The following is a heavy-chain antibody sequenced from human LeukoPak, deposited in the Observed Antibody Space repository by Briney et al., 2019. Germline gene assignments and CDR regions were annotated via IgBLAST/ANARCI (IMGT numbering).Heavy chain of an antibody. CDR3: ARGRYSSSSGRYFDL. CDR1: GFTFSSYD. Sequence: GGSLRLPCAASGFTFSSYDMHWVRQATGKGLEWVSAIGTAGDTYYPGSVKGRFTISRENAKNSLYLQMNSLRAGDTAVYYCARGRYSSSSGRYFDLWGRGTLVTVSS. V-gene: IGHV3-13*01. J-gene: IGHJ2*01. D-gene: IGHD6-6*01. CDR2: IGTAGDT.